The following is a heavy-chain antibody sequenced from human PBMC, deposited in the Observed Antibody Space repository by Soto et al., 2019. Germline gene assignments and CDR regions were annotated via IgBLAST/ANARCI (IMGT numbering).Heavy chain of an antibody. CDR1: GGSISDGYY. V-gene: IGHV4-31*03. CDR2: ISASGST. Sequence: SETLSLTCTVSGGSISDGYYWTWIRQHPGKGLEWIGSISASGSTSYNPSLKSRLTVSVDKSKNQFSLNLRSVTAADTAVYYCARRDRSGFSYWLDTWGQGTLVTDS. J-gene: IGHJ5*02. CDR3: ARRDRSGFSYWLDT. D-gene: IGHD3-22*01.